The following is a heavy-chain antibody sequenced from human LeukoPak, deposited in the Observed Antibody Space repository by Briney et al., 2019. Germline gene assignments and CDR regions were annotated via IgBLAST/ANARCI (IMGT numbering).Heavy chain of an antibody. V-gene: IGHV3-9*01. CDR2: ISWNSGSI. J-gene: IGHJ4*02. CDR1: GFTFDDYA. D-gene: IGHD5-12*01. CDR3: AKDHKSKVATGFDY. Sequence: SLRLSCAASGFTFDDYAMHWVRQAPGKGLEWVSGISWNSGSIGYADSVKGRFTISRDNAKNSLYLHMNSLRAEDTALYYCAKDHKSKVATGFDYWGQGTLVTVSS.